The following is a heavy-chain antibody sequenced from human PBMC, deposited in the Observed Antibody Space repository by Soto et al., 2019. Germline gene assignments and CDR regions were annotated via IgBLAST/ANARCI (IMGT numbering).Heavy chain of an antibody. CDR2: IGTLHDT. D-gene: IGHD2-8*02. J-gene: IGHJ5*02. Sequence: EVQLVESGGGSVQPGGSLGLSCAASGFTFSASDMHWVRQTTGGGLEWVAAIGTLHDTYYPDSVKGRFTISRDNARNSLNLQMTSLRAGDTGVYYWARQASYWHGGGGWLDPWGQGTLVTVSS. CDR1: GFTFSASD. V-gene: IGHV3-13*01. CDR3: ARQASYWHGGGGWLDP.